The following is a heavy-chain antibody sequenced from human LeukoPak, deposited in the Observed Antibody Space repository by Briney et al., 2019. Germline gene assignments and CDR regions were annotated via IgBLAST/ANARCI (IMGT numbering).Heavy chain of an antibody. V-gene: IGHV3-7*01. CDR1: GFTLSRYW. J-gene: IGHJ4*02. CDR2: IKQDGSEK. D-gene: IGHD3-22*01. Sequence: PGGSLRLSCAASGFTLSRYWMSWVRQAPGKGLEWVANIKQDGSEKYYVDSVKGRFTISRDNAKNSLYLQMNSLRAEDTAVYYCARVAYYYDSSGYYPFDYWGQGTLVTVSS. CDR3: ARVAYYYDSSGYYPFDY.